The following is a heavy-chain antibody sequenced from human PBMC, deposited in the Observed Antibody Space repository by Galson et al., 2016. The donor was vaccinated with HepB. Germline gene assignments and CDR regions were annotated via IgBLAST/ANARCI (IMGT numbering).Heavy chain of an antibody. J-gene: IGHJ5*02. CDR2: LNPNDGQT. Sequence: SVKVSCKASGYSFTTFDINWVRQARGQGLEWMGWLNPNDGQTGFAEKFQGRLTMTRNTSLRTAYMELSGLESEDAAVYYCARESSSGRRFDHWGQGTLVTVSS. CDR3: ARESSSGRRFDH. CDR1: GYSFTTFD. V-gene: IGHV1-8*02. D-gene: IGHD3-16*02.